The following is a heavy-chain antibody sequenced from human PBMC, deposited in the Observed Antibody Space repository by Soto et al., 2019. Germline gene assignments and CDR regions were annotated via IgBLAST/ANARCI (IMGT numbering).Heavy chain of an antibody. CDR1: GGTFNSYS. J-gene: IGHJ5*02. CDR3: TRRGRQSANWFDP. V-gene: IGHV1-69*01. Sequence: QVQLVQSGAEVKTPGSSVKVSCKASGGTFNSYSIDWVRQAPGQGFEWMGGIIPMSGRPNYAQRFQGRVTXXXXXXXNTVYMEVNSLTHEDTAVYYCTRRGRQSANWFDPWGQGTLVTVSS. CDR2: IIPMSGRP.